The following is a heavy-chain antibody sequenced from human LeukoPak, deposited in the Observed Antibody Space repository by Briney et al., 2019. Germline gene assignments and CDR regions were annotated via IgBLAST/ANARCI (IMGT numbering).Heavy chain of an antibody. J-gene: IGHJ3*02. Sequence: GGSLRLSCAASGFTVSTKYMSWIRRAPGKGLEWVSVLYSGGETYYADSVKGRFTVSRDNSKNTVYLQMNSLRAEDTAVYYCAKALDSSGYYFPFDAFDIWGQGTMVTVSS. CDR3: AKALDSSGYYFPFDAFDI. V-gene: IGHV3-53*01. CDR2: LYSGGET. CDR1: GFTVSTKY. D-gene: IGHD3-22*01.